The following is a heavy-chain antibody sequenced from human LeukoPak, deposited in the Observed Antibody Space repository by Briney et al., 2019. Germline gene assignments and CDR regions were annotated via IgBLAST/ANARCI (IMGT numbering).Heavy chain of an antibody. CDR3: ARAAYYYGSGSYYYYYYYMDV. CDR1: GYTFTSYY. CDR2: INPIGGST. Sequence: ASVKVSCKASGYTFTSYYMHWVRQAPGQGLEWMGIINPIGGSTSYAQKFQGRVTMTRDTSTSTVYMELSSLRSEDTAVYYCARAAYYYGSGSYYYYYYYMDVWGKGTTVTVSS. J-gene: IGHJ6*03. D-gene: IGHD3-10*01. V-gene: IGHV1-46*01.